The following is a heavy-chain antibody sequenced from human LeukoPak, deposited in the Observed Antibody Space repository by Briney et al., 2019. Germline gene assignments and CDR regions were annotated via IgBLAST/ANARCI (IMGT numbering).Heavy chain of an antibody. CDR2: IYYSGSTNYT. Sequence: SETLSLTCTVSGGSISSYYWSWIRQPPGKGLEWIGYIYYSGSTNYTNYNPSLKSRVTISVDTSKNQFSLKLSSVTAADTAVYYCASGLGKRGYSYGPAGYWGQGTLVTVSS. J-gene: IGHJ4*02. CDR3: ASGLGKRGYSYGPAGY. D-gene: IGHD5-18*01. CDR1: GGSISSYY. V-gene: IGHV4-59*08.